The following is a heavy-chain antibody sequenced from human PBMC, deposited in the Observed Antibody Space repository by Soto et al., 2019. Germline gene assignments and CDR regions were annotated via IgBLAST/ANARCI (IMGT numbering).Heavy chain of an antibody. CDR2: IYSGGRN. V-gene: IGHV4-4*07. J-gene: IGHJ4*02. Sequence: KTSETLSLTCTGSGGSISSFYWSWIRQPAGKGLEWIGRIYSGGRNNYNPSLKSRVTMSVDTSKNQFSLRLSSVTAAGTAMYYCARGSSRWDYWGQGTLVTVSS. CDR3: ARGSSRWDY. D-gene: IGHD6-13*01. CDR1: GGSISSFY.